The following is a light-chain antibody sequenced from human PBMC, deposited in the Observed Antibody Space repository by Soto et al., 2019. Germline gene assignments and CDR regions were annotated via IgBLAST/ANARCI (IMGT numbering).Light chain of an antibody. Sequence: QSVLTQPPSASGTPGQRVTIACSGSSSNIGSSTVNWYLQLPGTAPELLIYENYPRPSEVPDRCDGSKSATTASRAISGLPSEDEAEYYCAAWDDSRNVVVFGGGTKLTV. CDR3: AAWDDSRNVVV. CDR1: SSNIGSST. V-gene: IGLV1-44*01. CDR2: ENY. J-gene: IGLJ3*02.